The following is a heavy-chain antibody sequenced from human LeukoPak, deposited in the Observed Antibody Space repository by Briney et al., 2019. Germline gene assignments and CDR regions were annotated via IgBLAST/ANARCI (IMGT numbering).Heavy chain of an antibody. CDR3: AKDLDSSGYYDYYYYGMDV. J-gene: IGHJ6*02. D-gene: IGHD3-22*01. V-gene: IGHV3-23*01. CDR2: ISGSGGST. Sequence: GGSLRLSCAASGFTFSSYAMSWVRQAPGKGLEWVSAISGSGGSTYYADFVKGRFTISRDNSKNTLYLQMNSLRAEDTAVYYCAKDLDSSGYYDYYYYGMDVWGQGTTVTVSS. CDR1: GFTFSSYA.